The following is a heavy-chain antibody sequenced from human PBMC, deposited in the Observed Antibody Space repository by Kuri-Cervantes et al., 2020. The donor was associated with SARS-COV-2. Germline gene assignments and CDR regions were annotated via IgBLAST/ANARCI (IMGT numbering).Heavy chain of an antibody. CDR1: GGSISSSSFY. Sequence: SETLSLTCTVSGGSISSSSFYCGWIRQPPGKGLEWIASIYHTGNSYYNPSLKSRVAISGGTSRNQFSLRLSSVTAADTAVYSCARWPPGSYRPHDAFDVWGQGTMVTVSS. V-gene: IGHV4-39*01. CDR2: IYHTGNS. J-gene: IGHJ3*01. CDR3: ARWPPGSYRPHDAFDV. D-gene: IGHD1-26*01.